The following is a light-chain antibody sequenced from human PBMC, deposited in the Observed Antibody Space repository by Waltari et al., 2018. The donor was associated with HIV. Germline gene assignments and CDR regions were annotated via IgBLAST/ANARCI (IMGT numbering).Light chain of an antibody. J-gene: IGLJ2*01. CDR1: SSNIGSNV. CDR3: ATWDDNLKGVV. CDR2: NNN. Sequence: QSVMTQPPSASGPPGQRVTISCSGSSSNIGSNVVNWYQQLPGTAPKPLIYNNNQWPPGGPDRFSGSKSGTSASLAISGLQSEDEGHYYCATWDDNLKGVVFGGGTKLTVL. V-gene: IGLV1-44*01.